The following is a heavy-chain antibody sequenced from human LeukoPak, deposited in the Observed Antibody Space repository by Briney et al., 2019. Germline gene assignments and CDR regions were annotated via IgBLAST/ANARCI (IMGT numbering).Heavy chain of an antibody. V-gene: IGHV1-69*06. D-gene: IGHD2-2*01. Sequence: AASVKVSRKASGGTFSSYAISWVRQAPGQGLEWMGGIIPIFGTANYAQKFQGRVTITADKSTSTAYMELSSLRSEDTAVYYCARRGVSSTSWFDPWGQGALVTVSS. J-gene: IGHJ5*02. CDR1: GGTFSSYA. CDR2: IIPIFGTA. CDR3: ARRGVSSTSWFDP.